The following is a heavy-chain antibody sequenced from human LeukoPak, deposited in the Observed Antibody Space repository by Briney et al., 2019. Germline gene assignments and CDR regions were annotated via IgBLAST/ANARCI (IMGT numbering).Heavy chain of an antibody. CDR3: ARDASDFWSGFYFDY. CDR2: ISYDGSNK. V-gene: IGHV3-30-3*01. D-gene: IGHD3-3*01. CDR1: GFTFSSYA. Sequence: PGGSLRLSCAASGFTFSSYAMHWVRQAPGKGLEWVAVISYDGSNKYYADSVKGRFTISRDNSKNTLYLQMNSLRAEDTAVYYCARDASDFWSGFYFDYWGQGTLVTVSS. J-gene: IGHJ4*02.